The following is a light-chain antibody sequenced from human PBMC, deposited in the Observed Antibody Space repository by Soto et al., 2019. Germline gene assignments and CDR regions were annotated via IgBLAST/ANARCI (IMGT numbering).Light chain of an antibody. J-gene: IGLJ1*01. CDR1: SGHSSYA. V-gene: IGLV4-69*01. Sequence: QPVLTQSPSASASLGASVKLTCTLSSGHSSYAIAWHQQQPEKGPRYSMKLNSDGSHSKGDGIPDRFSGSSSGAERYLTISSLQSEDEADYYCQTWGTGIRVFGTGTKVTVL. CDR3: QTWGTGIRV. CDR2: LNSDGSH.